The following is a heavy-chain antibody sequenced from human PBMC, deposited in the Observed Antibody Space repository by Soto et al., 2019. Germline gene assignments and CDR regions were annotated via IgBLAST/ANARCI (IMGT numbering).Heavy chain of an antibody. CDR1: GGSISSGGYS. D-gene: IGHD2-15*01. J-gene: IGHJ4*02. CDR3: ARLYCSGGSCYLDY. Sequence: PSETLSLTCAVSGGSISSGGYSWSWIRQPPGKGLEWIGYIYHSGSTYYNPSLKSRVTISVDRSKNQFSLKLSSVTAADTAVYYCARLYCSGGSCYLDYWGQGTLVTVS. V-gene: IGHV4-30-2*01. CDR2: IYHSGST.